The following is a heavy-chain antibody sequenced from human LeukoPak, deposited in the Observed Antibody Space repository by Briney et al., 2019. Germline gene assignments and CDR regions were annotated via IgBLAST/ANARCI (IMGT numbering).Heavy chain of an antibody. D-gene: IGHD1-20*01. CDR2: INNDGSGT. J-gene: IGHJ6*02. CDR1: GLTFNKSW. Sequence: GGSLRLSCAASGLTFNKSWMHWVRQGPGKGLEWVSRINNDGSGTSYAGSVKGRFTISRDNAKNTLYLQMNSLRAEDTAVYYCAKPYHNWNLYYYYGMDVWGQGTTVTVSS. V-gene: IGHV3-74*01. CDR3: AKPYHNWNLYYYYGMDV.